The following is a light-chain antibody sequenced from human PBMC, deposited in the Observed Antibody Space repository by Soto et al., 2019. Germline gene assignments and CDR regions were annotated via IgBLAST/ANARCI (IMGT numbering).Light chain of an antibody. J-gene: IGLJ1*01. Sequence: QSALTQPASLSGSPGQSITISCTGTSSDVGGYNYVSWYQQHPGKAPKLMIYDVSNRPSGVSNRFSGSKSGNTASLTISGLQAEDEAYYYCSSYTSSSTLGYVFGTGTKVTVL. CDR3: SSYTSSSTLGYV. CDR2: DVS. CDR1: SSDVGGYNY. V-gene: IGLV2-14*01.